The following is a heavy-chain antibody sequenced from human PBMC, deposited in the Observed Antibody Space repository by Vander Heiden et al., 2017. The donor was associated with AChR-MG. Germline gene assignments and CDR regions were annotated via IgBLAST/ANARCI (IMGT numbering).Heavy chain of an antibody. V-gene: IGHV3-74*01. CDR3: ARPGVMAPTGMDV. Sequence: EVQLVESGGGLAQPGGTLRLSCADSGSTFSSYWMHWVRQAPGKGLVWVSRINSDGSSTSYADSVKGRFTISRDNAKNTLYLQMNSLRAEDTAVYYCARPGVMAPTGMDVWGQGTTVTVSS. CDR1: GSTFSSYW. J-gene: IGHJ6*02. CDR2: INSDGSST. D-gene: IGHD2-8*01.